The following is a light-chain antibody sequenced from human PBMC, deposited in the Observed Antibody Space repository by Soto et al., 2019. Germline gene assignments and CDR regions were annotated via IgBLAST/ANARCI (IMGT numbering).Light chain of an antibody. J-gene: IGLJ1*01. Sequence: QSVLTQDASVSGSPGQSITISCTGTSSDVGGYNYVSWYQHHPGKAPKLMIYDVFTRPSGVSNRFSGSKSGNTASLTISALQAEDEADYYCTSWNSTSTYVFGSGTKVTVL. CDR1: SSDVGGYNY. CDR3: TSWNSTSTYV. V-gene: IGLV2-14*03. CDR2: DVF.